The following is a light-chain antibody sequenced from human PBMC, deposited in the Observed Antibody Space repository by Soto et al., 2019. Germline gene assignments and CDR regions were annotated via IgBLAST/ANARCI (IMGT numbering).Light chain of an antibody. J-gene: IGLJ2*01. CDR1: SSDVGSYNY. CDR3: SSYTSTTTLVV. CDR2: EVS. V-gene: IGLV2-14*01. Sequence: QSALTQPAAVSGSPGQSITISCTGTSSDVGSYNYVSWYQHHPGRAPKLMISEVSNHPSGVSNRFSGSKSGNTASLTIFGLQAEDEADYYCSSYTSTTTLVVFGGGTKVTVL.